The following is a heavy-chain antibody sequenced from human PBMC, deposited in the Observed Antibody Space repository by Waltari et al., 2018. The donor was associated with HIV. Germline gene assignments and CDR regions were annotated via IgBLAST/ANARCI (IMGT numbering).Heavy chain of an antibody. CDR3: ARDFYFGSADYAYFDS. Sequence: QMQLQESGPGLVKPSETLSLTCTVSGGSINTYYWSWVRHPAGRALEWIGRIYPTGDTNYNPSLRSRLTLSVDKSKSQFSLKLNSVTAADTAIYYCARDFYFGSADYAYFDSWGQGTRVIVSS. D-gene: IGHD3-10*01. CDR2: IYPTGDT. J-gene: IGHJ4*02. CDR1: GGSINTYY. V-gene: IGHV4-4*07.